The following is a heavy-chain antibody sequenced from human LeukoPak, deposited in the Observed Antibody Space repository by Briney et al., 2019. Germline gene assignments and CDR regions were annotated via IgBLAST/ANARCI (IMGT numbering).Heavy chain of an antibody. V-gene: IGHV4-34*01. Sequence: PSETLSLTCDVYGGSFSGYYWSWIRQPPGKGLEWIGEINHSGSTNYNPSLKSRVTISVDTSKNQFSLKLSSVTAADTAVYYCARGVAGDIVVVPAAIGAGPLDYWGKGTLVTVPS. D-gene: IGHD2-2*01. CDR1: GGSFSGYY. J-gene: IGHJ4*02. CDR2: INHSGST. CDR3: ARGVAGDIVVVPAAIGAGPLDY.